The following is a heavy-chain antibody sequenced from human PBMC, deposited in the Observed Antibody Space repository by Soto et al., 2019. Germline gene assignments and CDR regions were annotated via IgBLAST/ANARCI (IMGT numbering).Heavy chain of an antibody. J-gene: IGHJ4*02. Sequence: QLQLQESGPGLVKPSETLSLTCTVSGGSISSSSYYWGWIRQPPGKGLEWIGSIYYSGSTYYNPSLKSRVTISVDTSKNQFSLKLSSVTAADTAVYYCASTLWFGEFDLNFDYWGQGTLVTVSS. CDR3: ASTLWFGEFDLNFDY. CDR1: GGSISSSSYY. CDR2: IYYSGST. D-gene: IGHD3-10*01. V-gene: IGHV4-39*01.